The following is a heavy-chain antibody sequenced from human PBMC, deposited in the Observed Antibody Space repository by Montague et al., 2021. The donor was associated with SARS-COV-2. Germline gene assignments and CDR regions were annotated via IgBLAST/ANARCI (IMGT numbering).Heavy chain of an antibody. V-gene: IGHV3-30-3*01. D-gene: IGHD3-22*01. J-gene: IGHJ4*02. CDR3: ARDEPVVITTPFDY. CDR1: GFTFSSYA. CDR2: ISYDGSNK. Sequence: SLRLSCAASGFTFSSYAMHWVRQAPGKGLEWVAVISYDGSNKYYADSVKGRFTISRDNSKNTLYLQMNSLRAEDTAVYYCARDEPVVITTPFDYWSQGTLVTVSS.